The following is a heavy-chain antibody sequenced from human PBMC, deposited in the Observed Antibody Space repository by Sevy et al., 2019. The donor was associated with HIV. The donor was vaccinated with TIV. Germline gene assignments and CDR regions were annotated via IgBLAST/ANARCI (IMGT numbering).Heavy chain of an antibody. V-gene: IGHV3-53*01. J-gene: IGHJ4*02. CDR3: ARAHDSSGYYFDY. D-gene: IGHD3-22*01. CDR2: IYSGGST. Sequence: GGSLRLSCAASGFTVSSNYMSWVRQAPGKGLEWVSVIYSGGSTYYADSVKGRFTISRDNSKNTLYLQRNSLRAEDTAVYYCARAHDSSGYYFDYWGQGTLVTVSS. CDR1: GFTVSSNY.